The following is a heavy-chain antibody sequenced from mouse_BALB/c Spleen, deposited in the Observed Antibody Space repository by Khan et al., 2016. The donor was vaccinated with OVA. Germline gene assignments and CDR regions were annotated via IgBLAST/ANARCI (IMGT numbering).Heavy chain of an antibody. CDR2: INPYTGEP. CDR3: ARAAYCSYVMVF. J-gene: IGHJ4*01. V-gene: IGHV9-3-1*01. Sequence: QIQLVQSGPELKKPGETVKISCKASGYTFTNYGMNWVKQAPGKGLKWMGWINPYTGEPTYADDFKGRFAFSLETSASTAYLQINNLKNEDTATYCWARAAYCSYVMVFWGQGTLITVSA. D-gene: IGHD2-10*01. CDR1: GYTFTNYG.